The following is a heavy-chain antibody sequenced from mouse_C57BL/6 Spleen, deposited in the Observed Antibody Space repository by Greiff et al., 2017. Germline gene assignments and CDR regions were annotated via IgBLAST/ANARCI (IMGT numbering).Heavy chain of an antibody. Sequence: VQRVESGAELVKPGASVKISCKASGYAFSSYWMNWVKQRPGKGLEWIGQIYPGDGDTNYNGKFKGKATLTADKSSSTAYMQLSSLTSEDSAVYFCARAPITTVVEGPFDYWGQGTTLTVSS. J-gene: IGHJ2*01. D-gene: IGHD1-1*01. CDR3: ARAPITTVVEGPFDY. CDR1: GYAFSSYW. CDR2: IYPGDGDT. V-gene: IGHV1-80*01.